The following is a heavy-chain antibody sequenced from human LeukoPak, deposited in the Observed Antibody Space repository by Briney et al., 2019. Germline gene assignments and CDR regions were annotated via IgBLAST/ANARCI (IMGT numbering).Heavy chain of an antibody. J-gene: IGHJ6*02. Sequence: QPGGSLRLSCAASGFTVSSNYMSWVRQAPGKGLEWVSAISGSGGSTYYADSVKGRFTISRDNSKNTLYLQMNSLRAEDTAVYYCAKRGQWPYYYYGMDVWGQGTTVTVSS. CDR1: GFTVSSNY. V-gene: IGHV3-23*01. CDR3: AKRGQWPYYYYGMDV. D-gene: IGHD6-19*01. CDR2: ISGSGGST.